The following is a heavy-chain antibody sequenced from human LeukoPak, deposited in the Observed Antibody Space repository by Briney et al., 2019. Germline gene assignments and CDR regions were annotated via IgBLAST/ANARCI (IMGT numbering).Heavy chain of an antibody. CDR3: ARVYYSYVQSIDY. CDR1: GFTFSSDW. J-gene: IGHJ4*02. CDR2: INSDGSST. V-gene: IGHV3-74*01. D-gene: IGHD5-18*01. Sequence: PGGSLRLSCAASGFTFSSDWMHWVRQAPGKGLVWVSRINSDGSSTSYADSVKGRFTISRDNAKNTLYLQMNSLRAEDTAVYYCARVYYSYVQSIDYWGQGTLVTVSS.